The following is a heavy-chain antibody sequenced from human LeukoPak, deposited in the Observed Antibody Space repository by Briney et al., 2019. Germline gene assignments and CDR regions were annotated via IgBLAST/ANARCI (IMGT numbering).Heavy chain of an antibody. V-gene: IGHV4-4*07. D-gene: IGHD3-10*01. CDR1: GGSIRGYF. CDR3: AKYDSGSLLL. Sequence: SETLSLTCTVSGGSIRGYFWSWIRQPAGKGLEWIGRIYTSGSTDYNPSLKSRVTMSVDTSQNRFFLKLTSVTAADTAVYYCAKYDSGSLLLWGQGTLVTASS. J-gene: IGHJ4*02. CDR2: IYTSGST.